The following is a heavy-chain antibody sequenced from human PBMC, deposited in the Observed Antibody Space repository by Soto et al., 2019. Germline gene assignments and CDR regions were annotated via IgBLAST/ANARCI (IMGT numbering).Heavy chain of an antibody. D-gene: IGHD3-22*01. CDR2: IYWNDDK. J-gene: IGHJ4*02. Sequence: QITLKESGPTLVKPTQTLTLTCTFSGFSLSTSGVAVGWIRQPPGKPPEWLSLIYWNDDKRYSPSLESRLTITKDTSKNQVVFTMNNMDPVDTATYYCAKIAHFYEDDYFPYWGQGALVTVSS. CDR1: GFSLSTSGVA. CDR3: AKIAHFYEDDYFPY. V-gene: IGHV2-5*01.